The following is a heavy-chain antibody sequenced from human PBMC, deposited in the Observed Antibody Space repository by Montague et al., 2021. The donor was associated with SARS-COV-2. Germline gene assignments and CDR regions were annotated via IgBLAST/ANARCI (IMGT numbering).Heavy chain of an antibody. V-gene: IGHV4-34*01. J-gene: IGHJ5*02. D-gene: IGHD2-2*01. Sequence: TLSLTFAVYGGSFSGYYWSGIRQSPGKGLEWIGEINHSGTTNYNPSLKSRVIISADTSKNQFSLKTSSVTAADTAVYYCARGGRGSRYHLLSGTWFDPWGQGTLVTASS. CDR1: GGSFSGYY. CDR2: INHSGTT. CDR3: ARGGRGSRYHLLSGTWFDP.